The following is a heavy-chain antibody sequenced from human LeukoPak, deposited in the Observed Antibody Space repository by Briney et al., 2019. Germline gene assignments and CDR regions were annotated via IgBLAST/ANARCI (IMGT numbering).Heavy chain of an antibody. CDR3: ASGRHDFLH. D-gene: IGHD3/OR15-3a*01. CDR1: GFVFSTCW. V-gene: IGHV3-7*01. J-gene: IGHJ4*02. CDR2: INLDGTEE. Sequence: GGSLRLSCAASGFVFSTCWMTWVRQAPGKGLEWVANINLDGTEEHYVDSSLKGRFTISRDNAKNSLYLQMTSLRVEDTAVYYCASGRHDFLHWGQGTLVTVSS.